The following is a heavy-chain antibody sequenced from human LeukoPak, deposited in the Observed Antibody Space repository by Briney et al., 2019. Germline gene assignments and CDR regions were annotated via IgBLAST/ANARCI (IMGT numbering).Heavy chain of an antibody. CDR2: ISSSSSYI. Sequence: GGSLRLSCAVSGFTFSSYAMSWVRQAPGKGLEWFSSISSSSSYIYYADSVKGRFTISRDNAKNSLYLQMNSLRAEDTAVYYCARDSYYYGSGSYMDVWGKGTTVTVSS. J-gene: IGHJ6*03. CDR1: GFTFSSYA. V-gene: IGHV3-21*01. CDR3: ARDSYYYGSGSYMDV. D-gene: IGHD3-10*01.